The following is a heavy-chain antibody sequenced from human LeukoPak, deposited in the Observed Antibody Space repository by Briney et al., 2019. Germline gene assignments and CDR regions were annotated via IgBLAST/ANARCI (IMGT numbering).Heavy chain of an antibody. CDR3: ARGQGWFDP. V-gene: IGHV4-34*01. Sequence: SETLSLTCAVYGESFNGYYWSWIRQPPGKGLEWIGEISHRGSTNYNPSLKSRVTMSVDTSKNQFSPELSSVTAADTAVYYCARGQGWFDPWGQGTLVTVSS. CDR2: ISHRGST. J-gene: IGHJ5*02. CDR1: GESFNGYY.